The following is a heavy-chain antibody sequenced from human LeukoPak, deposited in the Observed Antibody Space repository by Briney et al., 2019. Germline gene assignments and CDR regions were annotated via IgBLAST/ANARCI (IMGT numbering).Heavy chain of an antibody. CDR2: IYYSGST. D-gene: IGHD2-2*01. J-gene: IGHJ6*03. V-gene: IGHV4-39*07. CDR3: AREFIVVVPAATPTHMDV. CDR1: SGSISSSSYY. Sequence: PSETLSLTCTVSSGSISSSSYYWGWIRQPPGKGLEWIGSIYYSGSTYYNPSLKSRVTISVDTSKNQFSLKLSSVTAADTAVYYCAREFIVVVPAATPTHMDVWGKGTTVTVSS.